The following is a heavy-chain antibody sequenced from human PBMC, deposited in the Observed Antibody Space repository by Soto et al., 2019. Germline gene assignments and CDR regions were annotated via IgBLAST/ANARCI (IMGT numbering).Heavy chain of an antibody. Sequence: GGSLRLSCAASGFTFSSYAMSWVRQAPGKGLEWVSAISGSGGSTYYADSVKGRFTISRDNSKNTLYLQMNSLRAEDTAVYYCAKLTIFGVVLPGHLDYWGQGTLVTVSS. J-gene: IGHJ4*02. V-gene: IGHV3-23*01. CDR2: ISGSGGST. D-gene: IGHD3-3*01. CDR3: AKLTIFGVVLPGHLDY. CDR1: GFTFSSYA.